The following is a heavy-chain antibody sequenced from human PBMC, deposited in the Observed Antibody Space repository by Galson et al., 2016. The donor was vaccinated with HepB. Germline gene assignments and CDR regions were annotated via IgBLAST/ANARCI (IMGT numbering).Heavy chain of an antibody. CDR3: AREFNRHTVTTFYYYGMDV. Sequence: QSGAEVKKPGESLKVSCKASGYSFTGYFIHWVRQAPGQGLEWMGLIKPHSGGTKYAQKFQGRVTLTRDTSTSTVYMELTSLRSDDTAVYFCAREFNRHTVTTFYYYGMDVWGQGTTVTVSS. D-gene: IGHD4-17*01. CDR1: GYSFTGYF. J-gene: IGHJ6*02. V-gene: IGHV1-2*02. CDR2: IKPHSGGT.